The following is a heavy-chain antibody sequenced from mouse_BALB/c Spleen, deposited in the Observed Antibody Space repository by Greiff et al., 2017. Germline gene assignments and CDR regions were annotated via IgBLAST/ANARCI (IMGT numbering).Heavy chain of an antibody. CDR3: GRDRSYGRGAMDY. CDR2: IWAGGNI. D-gene: IGHD2-1*01. Sequence: QVQLQQSGPGLVAPSQSLSITCTASGFSLTTYGVHWFRQSPGKGLEWLGVIWAGGNINYNSALMSRLSISKDNSKSQVFLKMHSLQTDDTDMYYSGRDRSYGRGAMDYWGQGTSVTVSS. J-gene: IGHJ4*01. CDR1: GFSLTTYG. V-gene: IGHV2-9*02.